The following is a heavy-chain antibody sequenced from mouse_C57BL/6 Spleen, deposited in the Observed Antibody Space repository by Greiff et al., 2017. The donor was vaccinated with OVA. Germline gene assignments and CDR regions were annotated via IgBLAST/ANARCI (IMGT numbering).Heavy chain of an antibody. J-gene: IGHJ1*03. V-gene: IGHV1-81*01. CDR1: GYTFTSYG. CDR2: IYPRSGNT. CDR3: ARFPLITTVVATGYFDV. D-gene: IGHD1-1*01. Sequence: VKLQESGAELARPGASVKLSCKASGYTFTSYGISWVKQRTGQGLEWIGEIYPRSGNTYYNEKFKGKATLTADKSSSTAYMELRSLTSEDSAVYFCARFPLITTVVATGYFDVWGTGTTVTVSS.